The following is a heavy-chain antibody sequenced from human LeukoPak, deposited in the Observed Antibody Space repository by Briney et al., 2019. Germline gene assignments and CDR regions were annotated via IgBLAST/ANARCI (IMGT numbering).Heavy chain of an antibody. Sequence: SETLSLTCTVSGGSISSYYWSWIRQPAGKGLEWIGRIYTSGSTSYNPSLKSRVTMSVDTSKNQFSLKLSSVTAADTAVYYCARDRYYYDSSGYLFDYWGQGTLVTVSS. CDR1: GGSISSYY. J-gene: IGHJ4*02. CDR2: IYTSGST. V-gene: IGHV4-4*07. CDR3: ARDRYYYDSSGYLFDY. D-gene: IGHD3-22*01.